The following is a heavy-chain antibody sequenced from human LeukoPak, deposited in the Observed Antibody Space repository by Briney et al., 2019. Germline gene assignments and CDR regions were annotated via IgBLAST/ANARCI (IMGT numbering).Heavy chain of an antibody. V-gene: IGHV4-34*01. CDR3: ARGLVVVTMTSSIMDV. J-gene: IGHJ6*02. CDR2: IDHRGST. D-gene: IGHD3-22*01. Sequence: PSETLSLTCVDYGGSFTDYYWTWIRQAPGNGLEWVGDIDHRGSTNYNPSLKSRVTISVDTSKNQFSLRLSSVTAADTAVYYCARGLVVVTMTSSIMDVWGQGTTVTVSS. CDR1: GGSFTDYY.